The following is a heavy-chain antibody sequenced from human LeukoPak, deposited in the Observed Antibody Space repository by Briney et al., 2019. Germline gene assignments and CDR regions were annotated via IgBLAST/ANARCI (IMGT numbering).Heavy chain of an antibody. CDR2: INAGNGNT. D-gene: IGHD3-3*01. CDR3: ARDYYDFWSGYLSSDGMDV. V-gene: IGHV1-3*01. CDR1: GYTFTSYA. Sequence: ASVKVSCKASGYTFTSYAMHWVRQAPGQRLEWMGWINAGNGNTKYSQKFQGRVTITRDTSVSTAYMELSSLRSEDTAVYYCARDYYDFWSGYLSSDGMDVWGQGTTVTVSS. J-gene: IGHJ6*02.